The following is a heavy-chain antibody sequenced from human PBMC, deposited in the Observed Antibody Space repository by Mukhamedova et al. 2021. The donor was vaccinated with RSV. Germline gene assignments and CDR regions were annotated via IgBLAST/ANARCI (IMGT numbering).Heavy chain of an antibody. D-gene: IGHD3-16*01. Sequence: GGIIPILGIANYAQKFQGRVTITADESTSTAYMELSSLRSEDTAVYYCARTDLAGDYYYGMDVWGQGTTVTVSS. J-gene: IGHJ6*02. V-gene: IGHV1-69*10. CDR2: IIPILGIA. CDR3: ARTDLAGDYYYGMDV.